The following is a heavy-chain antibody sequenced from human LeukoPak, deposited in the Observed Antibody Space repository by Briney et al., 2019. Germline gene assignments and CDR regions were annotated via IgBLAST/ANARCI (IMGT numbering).Heavy chain of an antibody. CDR3: ARDLTN. J-gene: IGHJ4*02. CDR2: INPSSSRT. Sequence: ASVKVSCKASGHTFTNYYMHWVRQAPGQGLEWMGIINPSSSRTSYAQKFQGKVTMTRDTSTNTSYMEVSSLRSEDTAMYYCARDLTNWGQGTLVTVSS. CDR1: GHTFTNYY. V-gene: IGHV1-46*03. D-gene: IGHD1-1*01.